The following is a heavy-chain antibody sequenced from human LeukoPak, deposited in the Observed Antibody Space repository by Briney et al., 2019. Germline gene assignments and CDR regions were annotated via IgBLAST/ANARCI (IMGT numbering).Heavy chain of an antibody. V-gene: IGHV3-23*01. CDR2: ISGSAGHT. D-gene: IGHD6-13*01. CDR3: AKSAGYTASQVDS. CDR1: GFTFSSYA. J-gene: IGHJ4*02. Sequence: GVSLRLSCAASGFTFSSYAMSWVRQAPGKGLEWVSGISGSAGHTYYADSVKGRFTTSRDNSKNTLYLQMNSLRADDTAVYYCAKSAGYTASQVDSWGQGTLVTVSS.